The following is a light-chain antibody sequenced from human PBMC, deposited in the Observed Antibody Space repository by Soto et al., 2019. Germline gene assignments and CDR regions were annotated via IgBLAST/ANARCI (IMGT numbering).Light chain of an antibody. CDR3: QHFSGYPRT. CDR2: GAS. V-gene: IGKV1-13*02. Sequence: AIQLTQSPSSLSESMGDRVTITCRASQGISSAFAWYQQKPGKAPSLLIYGASTLESGVPSSFTGSGSGTDFTLTSSNLQPEDFATYYCQHFSGYPRTFGQGTRLEIK. J-gene: IGKJ5*01. CDR1: QGISSA.